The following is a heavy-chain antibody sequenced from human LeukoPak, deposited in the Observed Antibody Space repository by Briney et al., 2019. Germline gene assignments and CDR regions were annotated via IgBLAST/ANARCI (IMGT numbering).Heavy chain of an antibody. J-gene: IGHJ6*03. CDR3: ATQHRTTGSPFYYYYMDV. Sequence: GASVKVSCKASGGTFSSYAISWVRQAPGQGLEWMGGIIPIFGTANYAQKFQGRVTITADESTSTAYMELSSLRSDDTAVYYCATQHRTTGSPFYYYYMDVWGKGTTVTISS. CDR2: IIPIFGTA. D-gene: IGHD4-17*01. V-gene: IGHV1-69*13. CDR1: GGTFSSYA.